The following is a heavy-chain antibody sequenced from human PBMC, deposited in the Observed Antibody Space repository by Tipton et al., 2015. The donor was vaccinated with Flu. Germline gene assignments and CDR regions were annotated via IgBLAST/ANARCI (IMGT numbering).Heavy chain of an antibody. J-gene: IGHJ4*02. CDR1: GLIFSNYV. V-gene: IGHV3-23*04. CDR2: ISGSGDGT. Sequence: QLVQSGGGLVQPGGSRRLSCAASGLIFSNYVMSWVRQAPGKGLEWVSSISGSGDGTYHADSVKGRFTISRDNSKNTLYLQMNSLTAEDTGLYYCAKGRDSSGWCLAFDYWGQGTLVTVSS. D-gene: IGHD6-19*01. CDR3: AKGRDSSGWCLAFDY.